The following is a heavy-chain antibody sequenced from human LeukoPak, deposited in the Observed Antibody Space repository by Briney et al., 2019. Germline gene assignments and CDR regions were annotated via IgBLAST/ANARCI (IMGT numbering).Heavy chain of an antibody. J-gene: IGHJ4*02. CDR2: VGGSAGGT. Sequence: GGSLRLSCAASGFTFSNYAMYWVRQAPGKGLEWVSGVGGSAGGTNHADSVKGRFIISRDNAKNSLYLQVNSLRAEDTALYYCARNFGGGDSSGPYYWGQGTLVTVSS. CDR3: ARNFGGGDSSGPYY. D-gene: IGHD3-22*01. CDR1: GFTFSNYA. V-gene: IGHV3-23*01.